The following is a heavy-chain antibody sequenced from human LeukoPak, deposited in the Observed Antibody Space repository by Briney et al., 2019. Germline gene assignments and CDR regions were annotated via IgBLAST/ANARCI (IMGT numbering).Heavy chain of an antibody. CDR3: ASYGSGSYFDY. CDR2: IIPIFGTA. D-gene: IGHD3-10*01. V-gene: IGHV1-69*01. CDR1: GGTFSSCA. J-gene: IGHJ4*02. Sequence: GSSVKVSCKASGGTFSSCAISWVRQAPGQGLEWMGGIIPIFGTANYAQKFQGRVTITADESTSTAYMELSSLRSEDTAAYYCASYGSGSYFDYWGQGTLVTVSS.